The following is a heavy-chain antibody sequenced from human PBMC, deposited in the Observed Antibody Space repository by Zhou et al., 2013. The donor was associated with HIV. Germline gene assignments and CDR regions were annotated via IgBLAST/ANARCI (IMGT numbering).Heavy chain of an antibody. CDR2: INPNSGGT. D-gene: IGHD6-19*01. CDR1: GYTFTGYY. CDR3: ARVPRRIAVNSCYDY. J-gene: IGHJ4*02. V-gene: IGHV1-2*02. Sequence: QVQLVQSGAEVKKPGASVKVSCKAFGYTFTGYYMHWVRQAPGQGLEWMGWINPNSGGTNYAQKFQGRVTMTRDTSISTAYMELSRLRSDDTAVYYCARVPRRIAVNSCYDYWGQGTLVTVSS.